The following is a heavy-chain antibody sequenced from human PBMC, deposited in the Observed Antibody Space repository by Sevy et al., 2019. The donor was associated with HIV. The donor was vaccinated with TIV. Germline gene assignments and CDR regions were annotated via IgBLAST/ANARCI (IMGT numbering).Heavy chain of an antibody. V-gene: IGHV3-21*01. J-gene: IGHJ6*02. CDR1: GFTFSSYS. D-gene: IGHD6-13*01. CDR3: ARDRWTYSSSWPHYYYYGMDV. CDR2: ISSSSSYI. Sequence: GGSLRLSCAASGFTFSSYSMNWVRQAPGKGLEWVSSISSSSSYIYYADSVKGRFTISRDNAKNSLYLQMNSLRAEDTAVYYCARDRWTYSSSWPHYYYYGMDVWGQGTTVTVSS.